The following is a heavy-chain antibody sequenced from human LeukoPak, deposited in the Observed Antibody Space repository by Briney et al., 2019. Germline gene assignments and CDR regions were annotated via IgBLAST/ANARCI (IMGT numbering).Heavy chain of an antibody. CDR2: ISGSGGST. CDR3: AKDPNWSSGPRAPTAVDY. V-gene: IGHV3-23*01. CDR1: GFTFSSYA. J-gene: IGHJ4*02. D-gene: IGHD6-19*01. Sequence: GGSLRLSCAASGFTFSSYAMSWVRQAPGKGLEWVSAISGSGGSTYYADSVKGRFTISRDNSKNTLYLQMNSLRAEDTAVYYCAKDPNWSSGPRAPTAVDYWGQGTLVTVSS.